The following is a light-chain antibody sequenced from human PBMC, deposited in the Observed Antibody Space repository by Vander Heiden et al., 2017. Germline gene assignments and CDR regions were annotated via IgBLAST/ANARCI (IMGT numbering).Light chain of an antibody. CDR3: VLYMGSGIYV. CDR1: SGSVPTSHH. J-gene: IGLJ1*01. V-gene: IGLV8-61*01. CDR2: NTR. Sequence: TVVIQKPSCSVSPGGTVTLTCCLSSGSVPTSHHLSLYQQTPGQAPRTLIYNTRTRSSGVPERFSGSILGNKAALTITGAQADDECDYFCVLYMGSGIYVFGTGTKVTVL.